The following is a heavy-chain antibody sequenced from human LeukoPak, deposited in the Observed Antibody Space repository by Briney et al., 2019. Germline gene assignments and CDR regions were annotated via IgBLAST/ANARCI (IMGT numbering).Heavy chain of an antibody. V-gene: IGHV3-30-3*01. Sequence: GGSLRLSCAASGFTFSSYAMHWVRQAPGKGLEWVAVISYDGSNKYYADSVKGRFTISRDNSKNSLYLQMNSLRAEDTAVYYCARDTYYYDSSGYFDYWGQGTLVTVSS. J-gene: IGHJ4*02. CDR2: ISYDGSNK. D-gene: IGHD3-22*01. CDR1: GFTFSSYA. CDR3: ARDTYYYDSSGYFDY.